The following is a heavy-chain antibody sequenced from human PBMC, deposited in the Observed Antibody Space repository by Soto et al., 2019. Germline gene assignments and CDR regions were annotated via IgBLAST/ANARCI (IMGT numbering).Heavy chain of an antibody. CDR1: GGSISSSNW. CDR3: ARAFSGDILTGTNWFDP. D-gene: IGHD3-9*01. Sequence: SETLSLTCSVSGGSISSSNWWSWVRQPPGKGLEWIGEIYHSGSTNYNPSLKSRVTISVDKSKNQFSLKLSSVTAADTAVYYCARAFSGDILTGTNWFDPWGQGTLVTVSS. CDR2: IYHSGST. J-gene: IGHJ5*02. V-gene: IGHV4-4*02.